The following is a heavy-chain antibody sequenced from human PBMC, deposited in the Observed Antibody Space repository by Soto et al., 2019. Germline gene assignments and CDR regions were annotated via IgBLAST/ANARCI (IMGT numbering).Heavy chain of an antibody. V-gene: IGHV3-11*01. Sequence: QVQLVESGGGLVKPGGSLRLSCAASEFTFSDYYMSWIRQAPGKGLEWVSYISGSGTTIYFADSVKGRFTISRDNAKRSLYLQMNSLRAEDTAVYYCAREMGISATTYYYYCMDVWGQGTTVTVSS. CDR3: AREMGISATTYYYYCMDV. J-gene: IGHJ6*02. CDR2: ISGSGTTI. CDR1: EFTFSDYY. D-gene: IGHD2-15*01.